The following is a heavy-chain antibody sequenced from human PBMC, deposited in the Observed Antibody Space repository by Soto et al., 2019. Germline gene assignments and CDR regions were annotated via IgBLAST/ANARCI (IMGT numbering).Heavy chain of an antibody. CDR2: IYYSGST. V-gene: IGHV4-31*03. CDR1: GGSISSGGYY. D-gene: IGHD2-21*01. CDR3: ARGERRVINNWFDP. Sequence: PSETLSLTCTVSGGSISSGGYYWSWIRQHPGKGLEWIGYIYYSGSTYYNPSLKSRVTISVDTSKNQFSLKLSSVTAADTAVYYCARGERRVINNWFDPWGQGTLVTVSS. J-gene: IGHJ5*02.